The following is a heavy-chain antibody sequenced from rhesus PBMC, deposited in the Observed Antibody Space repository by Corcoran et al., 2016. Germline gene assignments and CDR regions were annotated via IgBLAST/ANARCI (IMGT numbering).Heavy chain of an antibody. CDR2: IDWYDDK. CDR1: GLSLSTSGMR. V-gene: IGHV2S2*01. CDR3: ARSAAYCSGWVY. D-gene: IGHD6-31*01. Sequence: QVTLKETGPALVKPTQTLTLTCTVSGLSLSTSGMRVSWIRQPPGKALEWLARIDWYDDKYYSTSLKSMLTISKDTSKKEVVLTMTNMDPVDTATYSCARSAAYCSGWVYWGQGVLVTVSS. J-gene: IGHJ4*01.